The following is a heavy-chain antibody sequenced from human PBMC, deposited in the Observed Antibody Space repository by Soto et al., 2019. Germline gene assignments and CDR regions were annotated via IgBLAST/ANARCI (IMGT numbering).Heavy chain of an antibody. CDR1: GYSFTSHW. D-gene: IGHD6-13*01. CDR2: IDPFDSQT. J-gene: IGHJ6*02. V-gene: IGHV5-10-1*01. CDR3: ATLGLAGGRDFVYYYGMDV. Sequence: GESLKISCNGSGYSFTSHWITWVRQMPGKGLAQIGRIDPFDSQTNHSPSFQGHVTISANKSIITAYLQACSLKASDTAMYSCATLGLAGGRDFVYYYGMDVWGQGAVVTVSS.